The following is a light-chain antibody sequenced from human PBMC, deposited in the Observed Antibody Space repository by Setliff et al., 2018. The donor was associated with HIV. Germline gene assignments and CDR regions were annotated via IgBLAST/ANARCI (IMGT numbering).Light chain of an antibody. CDR1: NIGSKS. V-gene: IGLV3-21*04. Sequence: SYELTQPPSVSVAPGKAARITCGGNNIGSKSVHWHQQKPGQAPVLVIYYDSDRPSGTPERFSGSNSGNTATLTTSRVEAGDEADYYCQVWDSSSDHYVFGTGTKVTVL. CDR3: QVWDSSSDHYV. CDR2: YDS. J-gene: IGLJ1*01.